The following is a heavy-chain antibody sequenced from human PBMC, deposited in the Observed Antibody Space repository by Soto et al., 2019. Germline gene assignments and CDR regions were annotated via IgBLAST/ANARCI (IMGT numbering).Heavy chain of an antibody. CDR3: ARRYGSSFDY. D-gene: IGHD3-10*01. CDR1: GGAISGYY. J-gene: IGHJ4*02. Sequence: SETLSLTCTVSGGAISGYYWSWIRQPPGKTLEWIGYISYSGSAYYNPSLTSRIIISVDTSKNQFSLKLSSVTAADTAVYYCARRYGSSFDYWGQGTLVTVSS. CDR2: ISYSGSA. V-gene: IGHV4-59*08.